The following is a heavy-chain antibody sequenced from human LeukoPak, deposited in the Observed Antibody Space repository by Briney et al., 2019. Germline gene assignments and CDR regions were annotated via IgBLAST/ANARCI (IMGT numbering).Heavy chain of an antibody. Sequence: GGSLRLSCAASGFTFSSYAMSWVRQAPGKGLEWVSDVSRDGGRTYYADSVKGRFTIFRDHSKNTLYLQMNSLRAEDTAVYYCARGSRQWLVLGEPHFDYWGQGTLVTVSS. V-gene: IGHV3-23*01. D-gene: IGHD6-19*01. CDR2: VSRDGGRT. CDR3: ARGSRQWLVLGEPHFDY. CDR1: GFTFSSYA. J-gene: IGHJ4*02.